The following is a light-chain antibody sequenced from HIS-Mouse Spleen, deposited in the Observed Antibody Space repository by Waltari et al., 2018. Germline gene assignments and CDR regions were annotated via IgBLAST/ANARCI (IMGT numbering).Light chain of an antibody. CDR3: CSYAGSSTFV. CDR1: SSDVGLYNL. Sequence: QSALTQPASVSGSPGQSITISCTGTSSDVGLYNLVSWYQQPPGKPPKLMIYEGSKRPSGVSNRFSGSKSGNTASLTISGLQAEDEADYYCCSYAGSSTFVFGTGTKVTVL. J-gene: IGLJ1*01. V-gene: IGLV2-23*03. CDR2: EGS.